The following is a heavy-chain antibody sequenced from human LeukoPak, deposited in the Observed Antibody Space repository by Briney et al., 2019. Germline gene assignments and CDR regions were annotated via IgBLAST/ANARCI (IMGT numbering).Heavy chain of an antibody. J-gene: IGHJ3*02. CDR3: ARVWYYYDSSGSPQAFDI. D-gene: IGHD3-22*01. Sequence: SETLSLTCTVSGGSISSYYWSWIRQPPGKGLEWIGYIYYSGSTNYNPSLKSRVTISVDKSKNQFSLKLSSVTAADTAVYYCARVWYYYDSSGSPQAFDIWGQGTMVTVSS. CDR1: GGSISSYY. CDR2: IYYSGST. V-gene: IGHV4-59*12.